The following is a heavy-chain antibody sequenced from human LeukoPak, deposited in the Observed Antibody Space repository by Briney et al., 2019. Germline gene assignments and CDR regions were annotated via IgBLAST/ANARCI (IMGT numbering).Heavy chain of an antibody. CDR3: ARDDGYCSSTSCANEPPFDY. J-gene: IGHJ4*02. CDR2: ISYDGSNK. Sequence: GGSLRLSCAASGFTFSSYAMYWVRQAPGKGLEWVAVISYDGSNKYYADSVKGRFTISRDNSKNTLYLQMNSLRAEDTAVYYCARDDGYCSSTSCANEPPFDYWGQGTLVTVSS. V-gene: IGHV3-30-3*01. D-gene: IGHD2-2*01. CDR1: GFTFSSYA.